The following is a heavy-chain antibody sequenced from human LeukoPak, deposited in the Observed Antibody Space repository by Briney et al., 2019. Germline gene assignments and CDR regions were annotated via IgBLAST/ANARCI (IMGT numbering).Heavy chain of an antibody. J-gene: IGHJ6*03. D-gene: IGHD3-10*01. CDR2: MNPNSGNT. CDR3: ARIPGYYYYYYMDV. V-gene: IGHV1-8*01. Sequence: GASVKVSCKASGYTFTSYDINWVRQATGQGLEWMGWMNPNSGNTGYAQKFQGRVTMTRNTSISTAYMELSSLRSEDMAVYYCARIPGYYYYYYMDVWGKGTTVTVSS. CDR1: GYTFTSYD.